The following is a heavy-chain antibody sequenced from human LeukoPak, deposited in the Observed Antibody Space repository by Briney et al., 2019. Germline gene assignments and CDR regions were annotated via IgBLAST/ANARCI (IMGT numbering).Heavy chain of an antibody. Sequence: PGGSLRLSCAASGFTFSSYWMSWVRQAPGEGLEWVANVNQDGDERNYADSVKGRFTISRDNAKILVYLQMNSLRAEDTAVYYCAKSHVDTAMVTGDYWGQGTLVTVSS. D-gene: IGHD5-18*01. CDR2: VNQDGDER. CDR3: AKSHVDTAMVTGDY. CDR1: GFTFSSYW. J-gene: IGHJ4*02. V-gene: IGHV3-7*01.